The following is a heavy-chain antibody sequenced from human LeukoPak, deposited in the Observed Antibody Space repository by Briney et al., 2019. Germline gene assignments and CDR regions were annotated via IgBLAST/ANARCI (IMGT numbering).Heavy chain of an antibody. CDR1: GFTFSSYW. Sequence: PGGSLRLSCAASGFTFSSYWMTWVRQAPGKGLEWVANIKRDGSAKYYVDSVKGRFTISRDNAKNSLYLQMNSLRAEDTAVYYCARGGNTPDYWGQGILVTVSS. CDR2: IKRDGSAK. V-gene: IGHV3-7*01. J-gene: IGHJ4*02. CDR3: ARGGNTPDY.